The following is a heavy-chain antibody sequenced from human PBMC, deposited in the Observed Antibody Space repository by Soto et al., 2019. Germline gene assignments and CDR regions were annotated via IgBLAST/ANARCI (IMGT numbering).Heavy chain of an antibody. CDR2: INPNSGGT. V-gene: IGHV1-2*04. J-gene: IGHJ6*02. Sequence: SVKVSCKASGYTFTVYYMHCVLQSALRWLEWMGWINPNSGGTNYAQKFQGWVTMTRDTSISTAYMELSRLRSDDTAVYYCARVRSSSSVFNYYGMDVWGQGTTVTVSS. CDR3: ARVRSSSSVFNYYGMDV. D-gene: IGHD6-6*01. CDR1: GYTFTVYY.